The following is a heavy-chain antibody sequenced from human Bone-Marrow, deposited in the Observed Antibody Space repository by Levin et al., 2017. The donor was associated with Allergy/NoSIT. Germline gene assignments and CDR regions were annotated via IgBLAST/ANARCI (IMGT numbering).Heavy chain of an antibody. CDR2: ISWNSGST. D-gene: IGHD2-2*01. J-gene: IGHJ2*01. CDR1: GFTLEDYG. CDR3: TKSALAAAMGAYWYFDV. Sequence: SLKISCAASGFTLEDYGMHWVRQGPGKGLEWVASISWNSGSTGYADSVKGRFTISRDNAKNSLSLQMNSLSAGDTALYYCTKSALAAAMGAYWYFDVWGRGTLVTVTS. V-gene: IGHV3-9*01.